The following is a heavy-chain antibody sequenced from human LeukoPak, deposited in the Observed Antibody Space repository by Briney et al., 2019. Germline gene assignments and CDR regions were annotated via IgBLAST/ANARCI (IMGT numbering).Heavy chain of an antibody. CDR2: IYYSGST. Sequence: SETLSLTCTVSGGSISSYYWSWIRQPPGKGLEWIGYIYYSGSTNYNPSLKSRVSISVDTSKNQFSLKLSSVTAADTAVYYCARDGYGDYIFDYWGQGTLVTVSS. CDR1: GGSISSYY. CDR3: ARDGYGDYIFDY. D-gene: IGHD4-17*01. J-gene: IGHJ4*02. V-gene: IGHV4-59*01.